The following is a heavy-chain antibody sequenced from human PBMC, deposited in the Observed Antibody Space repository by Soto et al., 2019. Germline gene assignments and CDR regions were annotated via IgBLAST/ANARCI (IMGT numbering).Heavy chain of an antibody. CDR1: GFTFRNYA. Sequence: GGSLRLSCAASGFTFRNYAMSWVRQAPGKGLEWVSSLSGGGLSTYYAGSVKGRFTISRDNSKNTLYLQMNSLRAEDTAVYYCAKIAATYDYWGQGTLVTVSS. V-gene: IGHV3-23*01. CDR2: LSGGGLST. CDR3: AKIAATYDY. J-gene: IGHJ4*02. D-gene: IGHD2-15*01.